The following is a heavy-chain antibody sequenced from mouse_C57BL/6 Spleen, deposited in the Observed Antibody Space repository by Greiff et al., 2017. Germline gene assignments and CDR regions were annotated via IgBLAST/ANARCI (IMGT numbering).Heavy chain of an antibody. Sequence: EVKVVESGGDLVKPGGSLKLSCAASGFTFSSYGMSWVRQTPDKRLEWVATISSGGSYTYYPDSVKGRFTISRDNAKNTLYLQMGSLKSEDTAMYYCARRHYYGSSYDYWGQGTTLTVSS. V-gene: IGHV5-6*02. J-gene: IGHJ2*01. CDR1: GFTFSSYG. CDR2: ISSGGSYT. D-gene: IGHD1-1*01. CDR3: ARRHYYGSSYDY.